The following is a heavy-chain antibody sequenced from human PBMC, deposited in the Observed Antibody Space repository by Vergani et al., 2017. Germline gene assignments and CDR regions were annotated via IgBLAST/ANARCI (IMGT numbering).Heavy chain of an antibody. D-gene: IGHD2-15*01. CDR2: IHTSGST. V-gene: IGHV4-61*02. Sequence: QVQLQESGPGLVKPSQTLSLTCTVSGGSINSHNYYWSWIRQPAGKGLEWIGRIHTSGSTNYNPSLKSRVTMSEYTSKNQFSLNLTSVTAADTAVYFCARGSCLGGSCYKPLFGYWGQGSLVTVAS. CDR3: ARGSCLGGSCYKPLFGY. CDR1: GGSINSHNYY. J-gene: IGHJ4*02.